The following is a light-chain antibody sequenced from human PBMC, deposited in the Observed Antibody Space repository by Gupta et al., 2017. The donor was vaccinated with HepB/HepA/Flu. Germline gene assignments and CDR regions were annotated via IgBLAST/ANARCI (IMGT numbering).Light chain of an antibody. J-gene: IGLJ2*01. CDR3: SSVTYTTNIVV. CDR1: RTDFGDFDH. Sequence: QSALTQPAPVSGSPGQSITISCPGPRTDFGDFDHVSWYQKNPGQAPNLLISDVDNRPSGVASRFSGSKSGNTAALTISGLQTEDEGDYYCSSVTYTTNIVVFGGGTKVTVL. CDR2: DVD. V-gene: IGLV2-14*01.